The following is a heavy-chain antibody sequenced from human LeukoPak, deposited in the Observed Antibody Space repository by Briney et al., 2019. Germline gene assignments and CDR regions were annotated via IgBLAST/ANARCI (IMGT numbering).Heavy chain of an antibody. Sequence: GGSLRLSCAASGFTFSSFGMSWVRQAPGKGLEWVSYISSSGSTIYYADSVKGRFTISRDNAKNSLYLQMNSLRAEDTAVYYCAELGITMIGGVWGKGTTVTISS. V-gene: IGHV3-48*04. J-gene: IGHJ6*04. CDR1: GFTFSSFG. CDR3: AELGITMIGGV. D-gene: IGHD3-10*02. CDR2: ISSSGSTI.